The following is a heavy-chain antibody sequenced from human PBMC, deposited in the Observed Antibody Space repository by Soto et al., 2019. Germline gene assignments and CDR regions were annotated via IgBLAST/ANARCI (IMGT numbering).Heavy chain of an antibody. Sequence: PCCSIGLARAASRVSVYISGVDLSLQKKGKGLEWVAVISYDGSNKYYADSVKGRFTISRDNSKNTLYLQMNSLRAEDTAVYYCAKDLRYSSGWYVGNFDYWGQGTLVTVSS. CDR1: RVSVYISG. CDR3: AKDLRYSSGWYVGNFDY. D-gene: IGHD6-19*01. V-gene: IGHV3-30*18. CDR2: ISYDGSNK. J-gene: IGHJ4*02.